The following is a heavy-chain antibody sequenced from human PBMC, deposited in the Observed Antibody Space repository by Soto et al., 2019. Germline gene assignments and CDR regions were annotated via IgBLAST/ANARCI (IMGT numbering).Heavy chain of an antibody. Sequence: GSSQINYYWSWIRQPAGKGLEWIGRLSTSGNTNYNPSLKSRVTMSLDTSKNQFSLMLNSVIAADTAVYYCRRDFDYWGQGTLITVSS. CDR2: LSTSGNT. J-gene: IGHJ4*02. V-gene: IGHV4-4*07. D-gene: IGHD6-6*01. CDR3: RRDFDY. CDR1: GSSQINYY.